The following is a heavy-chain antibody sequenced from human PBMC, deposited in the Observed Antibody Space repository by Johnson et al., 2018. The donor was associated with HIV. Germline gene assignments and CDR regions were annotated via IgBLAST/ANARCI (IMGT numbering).Heavy chain of an antibody. D-gene: IGHD3-16*01. CDR1: GFTFSSYA. Sequence: QVQLVESGGGLVQPGGSLRLSCAASGFTFSSYAMHWVRQAPGKGLEWVAVISYDGSNKYYSDSVKGRFTISRDNSKNTLYLQMNSLRPEDTAVYYCARGVVGVLSNALDIWGQGTMVSVSS. CDR3: ARGVVGVLSNALDI. V-gene: IGHV3-30*04. CDR2: ISYDGSNK. J-gene: IGHJ3*02.